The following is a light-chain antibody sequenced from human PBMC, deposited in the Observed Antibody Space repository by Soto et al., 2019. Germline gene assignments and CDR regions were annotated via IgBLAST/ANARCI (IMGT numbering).Light chain of an antibody. V-gene: IGKV1-5*01. J-gene: IGKJ1*01. CDR1: QTISDW. CDR2: DAS. Sequence: DIQMTQSPSTLSASVGDRVTITCRASQTISDWLAWYQQKPGKAPQLLIFDASSLKSGVPSRFSGSGSGTEFTLTINSLQPDDFATYFCQQSKSYPWTFGQGTKVAVK. CDR3: QQSKSYPWT.